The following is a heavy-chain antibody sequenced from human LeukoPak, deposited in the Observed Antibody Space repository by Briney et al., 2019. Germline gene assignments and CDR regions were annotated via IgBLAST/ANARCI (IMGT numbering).Heavy chain of an antibody. CDR1: GFTFSNYG. Sequence: PGGSLRLSCAASGFTFSNYGMYWVGQSPGQGRGWGAVVRDDGGEEDYADCAEGRVTTSRDNSQHTLYLQLNSLRAHDTAVYYCAKDWALQRNYYYYMHVWGKGTTVTISS. D-gene: IGHD1-1*01. CDR2: VRDDGGEE. V-gene: IGHV3-30*02. J-gene: IGHJ6*03. CDR3: AKDWALQRNYYYYMHV.